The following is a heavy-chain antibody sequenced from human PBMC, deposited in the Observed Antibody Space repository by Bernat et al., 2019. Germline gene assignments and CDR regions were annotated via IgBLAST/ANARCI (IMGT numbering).Heavy chain of an antibody. D-gene: IGHD3-3*01. V-gene: IGHV3-7*03. J-gene: IGHJ6*02. CDR3: ARDQYYDFWSGSRYYYYGMDV. CDR2: IKQDGSEK. CDR1: GFTFSSYW. Sequence: EVQLVESGGGLVQPGGSLRLSCAASGFTFSSYWMSGVRQAPGKGLEWVANIKQDGSEKYYVDSVKGRFTISRDNAKNSLYLQMNSLRAEDTAVYYCARDQYYDFWSGSRYYYYGMDVWGQGTTVTVSS.